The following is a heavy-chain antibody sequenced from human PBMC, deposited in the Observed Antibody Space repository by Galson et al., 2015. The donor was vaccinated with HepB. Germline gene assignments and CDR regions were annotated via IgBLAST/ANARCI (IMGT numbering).Heavy chain of an antibody. CDR1: GFTFSSYS. D-gene: IGHD6-19*01. J-gene: IGHJ4*02. Sequence: SLRLSCAASGFTFSSYSIHWVREAPGKGLEWVAIISHDGRNTYYAYSVKGRFTISRDNSRNTLYLQMNGLRSDDTAVYYCARERGAGWYEGNYYWGQGTLVVVSS. CDR2: ISHDGRNT. CDR3: ARERGAGWYEGNYY. V-gene: IGHV3-30*04.